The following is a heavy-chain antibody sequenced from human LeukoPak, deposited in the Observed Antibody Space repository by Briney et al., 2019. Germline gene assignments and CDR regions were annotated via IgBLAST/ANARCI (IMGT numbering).Heavy chain of an antibody. V-gene: IGHV4-39*07. CDR3: ARVTGELRRGRSRNRNWFDP. CDR2: IYYSGST. J-gene: IGHJ5*02. CDR1: GGSISSSSYY. Sequence: SETLSLTCTVSGGSISSSSYYWGWIRQPPGKGLEWIGSIYYSGSTYYNPSLKSRVTISADTSKNQFSLRLSSVTAADTAVYYCARVTGELRRGRSRNRNWFDPWGQGTLVTVSS. D-gene: IGHD1-7*01.